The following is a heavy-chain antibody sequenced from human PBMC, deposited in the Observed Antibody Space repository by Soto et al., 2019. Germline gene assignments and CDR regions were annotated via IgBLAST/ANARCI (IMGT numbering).Heavy chain of an antibody. CDR1: GGVRSIFS. CDR2: VLLITAST. J-gene: IGHJ1*01. D-gene: IGHD2-15*01. CDR3: ATIRIRGGPMRFQD. Sequence: QVQLVQSGAEVRKPGSSVKVSCKTSGGVRSIFSMNRVREAPGQGLEWMGGVLLITASTDFAQKFEGRVTLPAQRYTSTFHMELSSLSSEDTAIYYCATIRIRGGPMRFQDGGQGLLITVSS. V-gene: IGHV1-69*06.